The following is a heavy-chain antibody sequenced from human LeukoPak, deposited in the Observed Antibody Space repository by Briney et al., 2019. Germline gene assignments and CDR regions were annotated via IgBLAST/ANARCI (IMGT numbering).Heavy chain of an antibody. CDR3: AKDSSSSGVDFDY. Sequence: PGGSLRLSCAVSGFTFSSYAMSWVRQAPGKGLEWVPTISGSGVGTFYADSVKGRFTISRDNSKYTLYLQMNSLRAEDTAVYYCAKDSSSSGVDFDYWGQGTMVTVSS. V-gene: IGHV3-23*01. J-gene: IGHJ4*02. CDR1: GFTFSSYA. CDR2: ISGSGVGT. D-gene: IGHD6-6*01.